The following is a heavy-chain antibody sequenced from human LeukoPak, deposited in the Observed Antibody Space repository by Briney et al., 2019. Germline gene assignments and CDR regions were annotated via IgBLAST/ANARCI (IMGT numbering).Heavy chain of an antibody. CDR2: IYTSGST. CDR3: ARTPRGEFSDY. Sequence: PSETLSLTCTVSGNSISSGDSYWSWIRQPAGKGLEWIGRIYTSGSTNYNPSLKSRVTISADTSNNQFSLKLISVTAADTAVYYCARTPRGEFSDYWGQGTLVTVSA. J-gene: IGHJ4*02. D-gene: IGHD3-16*01. V-gene: IGHV4-61*02. CDR1: GNSISSGDSY.